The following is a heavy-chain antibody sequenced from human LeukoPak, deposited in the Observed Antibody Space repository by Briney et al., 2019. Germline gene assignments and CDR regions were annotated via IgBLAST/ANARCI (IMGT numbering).Heavy chain of an antibody. CDR2: INLDGSDR. J-gene: IGHJ4*02. CDR3: GRVIAGAIDY. V-gene: IGHV3-7*01. Sequence: TGGSLRLSCAASGFTFGGYSMTWVRQAPGKGLEWVANINLDGSDRSYVGFVKGRFTISRDNADNSLYLQMNSLRAEDTAVYYCGRVIAGAIDYWGQGTLVTVSS. CDR1: GFTFGGYS. D-gene: IGHD6-13*01.